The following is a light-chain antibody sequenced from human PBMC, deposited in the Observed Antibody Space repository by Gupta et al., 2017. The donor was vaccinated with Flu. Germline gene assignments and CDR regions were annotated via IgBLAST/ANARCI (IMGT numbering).Light chain of an antibody. CDR2: DAS. CDR1: QSVSTY. CDR3: QQHSTWPRT. J-gene: IGKJ1*01. V-gene: IGKV3-11*01. Sequence: EIVLTQSPATRSLSPGERATLSCRASQSVSTYLAWYQQRPGQAPRLLIYDASSRATGLPARFSGSGSGTDFTLTISSLEPEDFAVYYCQQHSTWPRTFGQGTKVEV.